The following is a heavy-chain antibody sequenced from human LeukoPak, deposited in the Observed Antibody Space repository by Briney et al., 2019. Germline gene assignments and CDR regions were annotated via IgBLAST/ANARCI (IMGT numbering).Heavy chain of an antibody. V-gene: IGHV7-4-1*02. CDR2: INTNTGNP. D-gene: IGHD3-10*01. J-gene: IGHJ6*03. CDR1: GYTFTSYA. CDR3: ARLAVRGVIRRSYYYNMDV. Sequence: GASVKVSCKASGYTFTSYAMNWVRQAPGQGLEWMGWINTNTGNPTYAQGFTGRFVFSLDTSVSTAYLQISSLKAEDTALYYCARLAVRGVIRRSYYYNMDVWGKGTTVTVSS.